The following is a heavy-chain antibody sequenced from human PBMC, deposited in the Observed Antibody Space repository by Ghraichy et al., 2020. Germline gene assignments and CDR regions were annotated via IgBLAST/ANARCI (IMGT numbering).Heavy chain of an antibody. V-gene: IGHV3-48*02. CDR2: IGNSGTI. CDR1: GFTFSGYS. Sequence: GGSLRLSCAASGFTFSGYSMNWVRQAPGKGLEWVSYIGNSGTIYYADSVKGRFTISRDNAKNSLYLQMNSLRDEDTAVYYCARDGVEVGELYYFDYWGQGTLVTVSS. CDR3: ARDGVEVGELYYFDY. D-gene: IGHD3-16*01. J-gene: IGHJ4*02.